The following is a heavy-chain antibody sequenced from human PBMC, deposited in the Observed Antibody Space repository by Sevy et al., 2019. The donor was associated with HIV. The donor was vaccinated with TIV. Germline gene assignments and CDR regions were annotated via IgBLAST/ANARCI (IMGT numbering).Heavy chain of an antibody. V-gene: IGHV4-39*01. CDR2: IYYSGST. J-gene: IGHJ5*02. D-gene: IGHD6-19*01. Sequence: SETLSLTCTVSGGSISSSSYYWGWIRQPPGKGLEWIASIYYSGSTYYNPSLKSRVTISVDTSKTQFSLNLSSVTAADTAVYDWARLSWYSGGWLWFDRWGQGTLVTVSS. CDR3: ARLSWYSGGWLWFDR. CDR1: GGSISSSSYY.